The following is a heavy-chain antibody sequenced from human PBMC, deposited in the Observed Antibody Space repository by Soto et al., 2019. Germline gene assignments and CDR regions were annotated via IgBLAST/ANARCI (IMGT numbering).Heavy chain of an antibody. CDR3: ATESGSTYGHFDQ. D-gene: IGHD5-18*01. CDR2: INHSGST. Sequence: PSDTLSLTCAVYGGSFSGYYWSWIRQPPGKGLEWIGEINHSGSTNYNPSLKTRVTISVDTSKNQFTLRLTSVTAADTAVYFCATESGSTYGHFDQWGQGNQVTV. V-gene: IGHV4-34*01. CDR1: GGSFSGYY. J-gene: IGHJ4*02.